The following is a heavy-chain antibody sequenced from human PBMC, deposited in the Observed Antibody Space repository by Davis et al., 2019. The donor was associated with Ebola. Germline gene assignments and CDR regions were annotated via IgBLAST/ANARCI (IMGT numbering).Heavy chain of an antibody. Sequence: ASVKVSCKASGYTFTNYGITWVRQAPGQGLEWMGWINPHNGNTNYAQNVQGRVTMTTDTSTSTAYMEVGSLRSDDTAVYYCTIGGTTGGFDYWGQGTLVTVSS. CDR2: INPHNGNT. CDR1: GYTFTNYG. CDR3: TIGGTTGGFDY. V-gene: IGHV1-18*04. J-gene: IGHJ4*02. D-gene: IGHD3-16*01.